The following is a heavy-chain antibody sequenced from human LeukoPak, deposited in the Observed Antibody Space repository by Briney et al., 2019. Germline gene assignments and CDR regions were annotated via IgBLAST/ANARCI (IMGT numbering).Heavy chain of an antibody. CDR3: ARDRLGAEYDY. V-gene: IGHV3-9*01. Sequence: GRSLRLSCAASGFTFDDYAMHWVRQAPGKGLEWVSGISWNSGSIGYADSVKGRFTISRDNAKNSLYLQMNSLRAEDTAVYYCARDRLGAEYDYWGQGTLVSVSS. CDR1: GFTFDDYA. J-gene: IGHJ4*02. CDR2: ISWNSGSI. D-gene: IGHD3-16*01.